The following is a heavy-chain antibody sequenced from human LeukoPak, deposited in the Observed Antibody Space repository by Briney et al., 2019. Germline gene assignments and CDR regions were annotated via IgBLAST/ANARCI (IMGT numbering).Heavy chain of an antibody. V-gene: IGHV4-34*01. Sequence: SETLSLTCAVYGGSFSGYYWSWIRQPPGKGLEWIGEINHSGSTNYNPSLKSRVTISVDTSKNQFSLKLSSVTAADTAVYYCARRYDYVCGSYRYTFDYWGQGTLVTVSS. CDR3: ARRYDYVCGSYRYTFDY. CDR1: GGSFSGYY. CDR2: INHSGST. J-gene: IGHJ4*02. D-gene: IGHD3-16*02.